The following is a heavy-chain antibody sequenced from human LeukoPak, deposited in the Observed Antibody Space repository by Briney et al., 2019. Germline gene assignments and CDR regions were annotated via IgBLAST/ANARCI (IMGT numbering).Heavy chain of an antibody. Sequence: PSETLSLTCTVSGGSISSGSFYGSWIRQPAGKGLEWIGRIYTSGSTNYNPSLKSRVTISVDPSKNQFSLKLTSVTAADTAVYYCARELVSARSGYPPPTWGQGTLVTVSS. CDR2: IYTSGST. J-gene: IGHJ5*02. CDR1: GGSISSGSFY. CDR3: ARELVSARSGYPPPT. V-gene: IGHV4-61*02. D-gene: IGHD3-3*01.